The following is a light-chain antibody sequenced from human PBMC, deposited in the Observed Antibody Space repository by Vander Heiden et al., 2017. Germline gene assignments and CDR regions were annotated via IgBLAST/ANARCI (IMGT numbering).Light chain of an antibody. J-gene: IGKJ3*01. V-gene: IGKV3-20*01. CDR1: QSLTSGY. Sequence: VVLTPSPVTLSLSPGERATLSSTASQSLTSGYLAWYQQKPGQAPRLVLSGASSRATGIPDRFYGSGSGTDFTLTISRLEPEDSAVYYCQHYGGSPLFTFGPGTKVDIK. CDR2: GAS. CDR3: QHYGGSPLFT.